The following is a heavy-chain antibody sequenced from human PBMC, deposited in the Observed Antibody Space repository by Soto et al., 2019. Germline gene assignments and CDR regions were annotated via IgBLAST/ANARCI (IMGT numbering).Heavy chain of an antibody. J-gene: IGHJ6*02. V-gene: IGHV3-33*01. CDR1: GFTFSSYG. D-gene: IGHD2-2*01. CDR3: ARGGRDCSSTSCYYYYYGMDV. CDR2: IWCDGSNK. Sequence: QVQLVESGGGVVQPGRSLRLSCAASGFTFSSYGMHWVRQAPGKGLEWVAVIWCDGSNKYYADSVKGRFTISRDKSKNTVYLQMNSLRVEETDVYYCARGGRDCSSTSCYYYYYGMDVWGQGTTVTVSS.